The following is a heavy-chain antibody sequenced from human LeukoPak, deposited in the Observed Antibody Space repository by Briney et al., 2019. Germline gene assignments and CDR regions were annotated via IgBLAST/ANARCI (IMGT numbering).Heavy chain of an antibody. D-gene: IGHD6-19*01. CDR2: ISYDGSNK. J-gene: IGHJ2*01. CDR1: GFTFSSYA. V-gene: IGHV3-30-3*01. Sequence: GGSLRLSCAASGFTFSSYAMHWVRQAPGKGLEWVAVISYDGSNKYYADSVKGRFTISRDNSKNTLYLQMNSLRAEDTAVYYCARGRRQWLIYWYFDLWGRGTLVTVSS. CDR3: ARGRRQWLIYWYFDL.